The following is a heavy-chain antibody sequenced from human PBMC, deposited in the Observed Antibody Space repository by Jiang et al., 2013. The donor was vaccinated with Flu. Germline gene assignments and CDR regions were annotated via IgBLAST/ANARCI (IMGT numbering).Heavy chain of an antibody. CDR1: DASISSGSFY. J-gene: IGHJ4*02. CDR3: AGAPSRKFVSSPWLSPFDY. Sequence: PGLVKPSETLSLTCTVSDASISSGSFYGGWVRQSPGKGLEWIGSVYYNGNTYYNPSLQSRVTISADMSKNQFSLKLTSVTAADTAVYYCAGAPSRKFVSSPWLSPFDYWAQGILVTVSS. V-gene: IGHV4-39*07. D-gene: IGHD3-22*01. CDR2: VYYNGNT.